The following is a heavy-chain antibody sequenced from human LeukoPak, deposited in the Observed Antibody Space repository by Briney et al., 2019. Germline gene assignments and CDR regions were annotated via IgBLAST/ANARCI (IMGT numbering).Heavy chain of an antibody. D-gene: IGHD3-16*01. Sequence: ASVKVSCTASGYTFTGYYMHWVRQAPGQGLEWMGWINPNSGGTNYAQKFQGRVTMTRDTSISTAYMELSRLRSDDTAVYYCGREWGGAFWFDPWGQGTLVTVSS. J-gene: IGHJ5*02. V-gene: IGHV1-2*02. CDR3: GREWGGAFWFDP. CDR2: INPNSGGT. CDR1: GYTFTGYY.